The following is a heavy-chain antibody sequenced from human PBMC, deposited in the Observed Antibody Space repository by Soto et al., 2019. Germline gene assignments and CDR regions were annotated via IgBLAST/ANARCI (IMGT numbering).Heavy chain of an antibody. D-gene: IGHD7-27*01. CDR3: ARDSPLNWGLQLDY. J-gene: IGHJ4*02. Sequence: PGGSLRLSCAASGFTFSDYYMTWIRQTPGKGLEWVAYISSGTTNIYYADSVKGRFTISRDNSKNTLYLQMNSLRAEDTAVYYCARDSPLNWGLQLDYWGQGTLVTVSS. CDR1: GFTFSDYY. CDR2: ISSGTTNI. V-gene: IGHV3-11*04.